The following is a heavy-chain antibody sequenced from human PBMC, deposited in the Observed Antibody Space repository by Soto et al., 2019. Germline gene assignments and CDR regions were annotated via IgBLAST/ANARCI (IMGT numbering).Heavy chain of an antibody. Sequence: QSGGSLRLSCAASGFTFSSYWISWVRQAPGKGLVWVANIKQDGSEKYYVDSVKGRFTISRDNAKNSLYLQMNSLRAEDTAVYYCASDGSSSWSNWFDPWVQGTLVTVSS. CDR2: IKQDGSEK. D-gene: IGHD6-13*01. CDR1: GFTFSSYW. V-gene: IGHV3-7*03. CDR3: ASDGSSSWSNWFDP. J-gene: IGHJ5*02.